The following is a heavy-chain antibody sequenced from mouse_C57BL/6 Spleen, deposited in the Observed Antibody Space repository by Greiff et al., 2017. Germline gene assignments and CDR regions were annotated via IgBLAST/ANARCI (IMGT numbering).Heavy chain of an antibody. D-gene: IGHD2-3*01. CDR3: ARPIYDGYSGYFDV. CDR1: GFTFSSYT. J-gene: IGHJ1*03. V-gene: IGHV5-9*01. Sequence: DVHLVESGGGLVKPGGSLKLSCAASGFTFSSYTMSWVRQTPEKRLEWVATISGGGGNTYYPDNAKNTLYLQMSSLRSEDTALYYCARPIYDGYSGYFDVWGTGTTVTVSS. CDR2: ISGGGGNT.